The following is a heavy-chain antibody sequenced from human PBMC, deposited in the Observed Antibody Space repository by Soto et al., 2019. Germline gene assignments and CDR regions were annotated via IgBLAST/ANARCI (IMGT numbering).Heavy chain of an antibody. J-gene: IGHJ5*02. CDR2: ISYDGSNK. CDR1: GFTFSSYG. Sequence: GGSLRLSCAASGFTFSSYGMHWVRQAPGKGLEWVAVISYDGSNKYYADSVKGRFTISRDNSKNTLYLQMNSLRAEDTAVYYCANLFDPWGQGTLVTVSS. CDR3: ANLFDP. V-gene: IGHV3-30*18.